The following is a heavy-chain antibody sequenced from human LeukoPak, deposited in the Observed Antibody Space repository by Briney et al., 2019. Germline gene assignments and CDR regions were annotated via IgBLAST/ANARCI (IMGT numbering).Heavy chain of an antibody. Sequence: PSETLSLTCTVSGGSISSSSYYWGWIRQPPGKGLEWIGSIYYSGSTYYNPSLKSRVTISVDTSKNQFSLKLSSATAADTAVYYCARQNGGPPRSLDYWGQGTLVTVSS. CDR1: GGSISSSSYY. D-gene: IGHD4-23*01. CDR2: IYYSGST. CDR3: ARQNGGPPRSLDY. J-gene: IGHJ4*02. V-gene: IGHV4-39*01.